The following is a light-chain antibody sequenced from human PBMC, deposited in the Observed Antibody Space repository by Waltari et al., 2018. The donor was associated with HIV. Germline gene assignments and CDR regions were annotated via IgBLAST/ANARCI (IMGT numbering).Light chain of an antibody. J-gene: IGLJ3*02. CDR3: HSYDSRLSAWV. V-gene: IGLV2-8*01. CDR2: DVT. Sequence: QSALTQPPSASGSPGQSVSISCTGASSDVGAFKYVSWYQQHPGKAPKLLIYDVTKRPSGVPDRFSGSKSGNTASLTVSGLQAEDEADYYCHSYDSRLSAWVFGGGTKLTVL. CDR1: SSDVGAFKY.